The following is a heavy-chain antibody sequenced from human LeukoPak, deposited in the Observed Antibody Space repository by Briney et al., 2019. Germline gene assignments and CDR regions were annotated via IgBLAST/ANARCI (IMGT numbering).Heavy chain of an antibody. CDR3: ARKLRFLEWLPYARWFDP. Sequence: SEALSLTCTVSGGSISSGDYYWSWIRQPPGKGLEWIGYIYYSGSTYYNPSLKSRVTISVDTSENQFSLKLSSVTAADTAVYYCARKLRFLEWLPYARWFDPWGQGTPVTVSS. D-gene: IGHD3-3*01. CDR1: GGSISSGDYY. CDR2: IYYSGST. J-gene: IGHJ5*02. V-gene: IGHV4-30-4*08.